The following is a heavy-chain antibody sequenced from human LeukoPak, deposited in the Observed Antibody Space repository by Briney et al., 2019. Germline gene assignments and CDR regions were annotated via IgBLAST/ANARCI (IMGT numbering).Heavy chain of an antibody. CDR1: GLTSSIFE. CDR2: IYSGGST. V-gene: IGHV3-66*01. Sequence: PGGSLRLSCIVSGLTSSIFEMNWVRQAPGKGLEWVSVIYSGGSTYYADSVKGRFTISRDNSKNTVYLQMNSLRAEDTAVYYCARDQGGLRFDYWGQGTLVTVSS. CDR3: ARDQGGLRFDY. D-gene: IGHD4-17*01. J-gene: IGHJ4*02.